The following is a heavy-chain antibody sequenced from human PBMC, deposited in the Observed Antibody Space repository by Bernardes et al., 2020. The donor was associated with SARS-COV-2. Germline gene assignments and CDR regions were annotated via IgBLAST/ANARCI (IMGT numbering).Heavy chain of an antibody. CDR1: GYTFTSYG. J-gene: IGHJ3*01. V-gene: IGHV1-18*01. CDR2: ISADNGNT. CDR3: ARVYRSTFSAFDF. D-gene: IGHD2-2*01. Sequence: ASVKVSCMASGYTFTSYGISWVRQAPGQGLEWMGWISADNGNTTYAQKLQGRVTMTRDTSINTAYVELSRLISDDTAVYYCARVYRSTFSAFDFWGQGTMCTVSS.